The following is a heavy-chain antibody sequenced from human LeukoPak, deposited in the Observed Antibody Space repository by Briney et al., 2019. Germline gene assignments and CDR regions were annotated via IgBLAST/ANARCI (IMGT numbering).Heavy chain of an antibody. J-gene: IGHJ2*01. V-gene: IGHV4-39*01. D-gene: IGHD6-6*01. Sequence: SETLSLTCTVSGGSISSSSYYWGWIRQPPGKGLEWIGSIYYSGSTYYNPSLKSRVTISVDTSKNQFSLKLSSVTAADTAVYYCARPSPVLGFDLRGRGTLVTVSS. CDR3: ARPSPVLGFDL. CDR1: GGSISSSSYY. CDR2: IYYSGST.